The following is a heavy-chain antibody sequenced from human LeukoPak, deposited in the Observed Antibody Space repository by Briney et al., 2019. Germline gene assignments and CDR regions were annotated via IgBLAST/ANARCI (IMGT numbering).Heavy chain of an antibody. CDR3: ARGQHPKYYDFWSGYYTLDY. CDR2: ISSSGSTI. J-gene: IGHJ4*02. D-gene: IGHD3-3*01. Sequence: GGSLRLSCAASGFTFSDYYMSWIRQAPGKELEWVSYISSSGSTIYYADSVKGRFTISRDNAKNSLYLQMNSLRAEDTAVYYCARGQHPKYYDFWSGYYTLDYWGQGTLVTVSS. V-gene: IGHV3-11*01. CDR1: GFTFSDYY.